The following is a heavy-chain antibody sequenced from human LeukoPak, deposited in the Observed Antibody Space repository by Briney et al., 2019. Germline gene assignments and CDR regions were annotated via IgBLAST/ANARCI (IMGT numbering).Heavy chain of an antibody. V-gene: IGHV3-23*01. CDR2: ISADSATT. CDR3: ARKSASGNYPLDY. Sequence: PGGSLRLSCAASGFNFGSYSMTWVRQAPGKGLEWVSVISADSATTFYADSVKGRFTISRDNAKNTVFLQMSSLRAEDTALYYCARKSASGNYPLDYWGQGTLSPSPQ. CDR1: GFNFGSYS. D-gene: IGHD3-10*01. J-gene: IGHJ4*02.